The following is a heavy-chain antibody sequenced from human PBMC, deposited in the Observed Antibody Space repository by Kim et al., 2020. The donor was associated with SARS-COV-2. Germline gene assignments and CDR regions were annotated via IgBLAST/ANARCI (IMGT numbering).Heavy chain of an antibody. D-gene: IGHD6-19*01. Sequence: THYSPSRKCRVTISLDMSKNQFSLKLGAVTAADSAVYYCARATSGGGFDPWGQGTLVTVSS. CDR3: ARATSGGGFDP. CDR2: T. V-gene: IGHV4-31*02. J-gene: IGHJ5*02.